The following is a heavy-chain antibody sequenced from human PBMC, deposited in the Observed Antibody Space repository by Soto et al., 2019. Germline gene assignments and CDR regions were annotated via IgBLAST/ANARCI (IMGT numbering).Heavy chain of an antibody. CDR1: GFTFSSYA. J-gene: IGHJ4*02. V-gene: IGHV3-23*01. D-gene: IGHD3-3*01. Sequence: GGSLRLSCAASGFTFSSYAMSWVRQAPGKGLEWVSAISGSGGSTYYADSVKGRFTISRDNSKNTLYLQMNSLRAEDTAVYYCAKEQTGYDFWSGYYLFDYWGQGTLVTVSS. CDR2: ISGSGGST. CDR3: AKEQTGYDFWSGYYLFDY.